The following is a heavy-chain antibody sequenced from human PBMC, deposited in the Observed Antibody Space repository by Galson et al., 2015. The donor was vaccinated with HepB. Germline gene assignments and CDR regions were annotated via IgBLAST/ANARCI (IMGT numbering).Heavy chain of an antibody. V-gene: IGHV3-23*01. Sequence: SLRLSCAASGFTFGSYAMTWVRQAPGQGLEWVSAISGSGSGTYYASSMKGRFTISRDNSKNTLYLQMSSLRAEDTAVYYCAKVVYYDSSWEGADYWGQGTPVTVSS. D-gene: IGHD3-22*01. CDR1: GFTFGSYA. J-gene: IGHJ4*02. CDR2: ISGSGSGT. CDR3: AKVVYYDSSWEGADY.